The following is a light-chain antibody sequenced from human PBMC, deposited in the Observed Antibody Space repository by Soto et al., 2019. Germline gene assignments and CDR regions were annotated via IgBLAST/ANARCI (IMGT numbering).Light chain of an antibody. CDR3: QQSYITPWT. Sequence: DLQMTQSPSSLSASVGDRVTITCRASQSIASYLSWYQQKPGTAPKLLIYAASSLQSGVPSRFSGSGSGTDFTLTINSLQPEDFATYYCQQSYITPWTFGQGTKVEIK. V-gene: IGKV1-39*01. J-gene: IGKJ1*01. CDR1: QSIASY. CDR2: AAS.